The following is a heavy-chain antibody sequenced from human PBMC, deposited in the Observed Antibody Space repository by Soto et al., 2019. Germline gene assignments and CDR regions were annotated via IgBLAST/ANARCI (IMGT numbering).Heavy chain of an antibody. V-gene: IGHV4-4*02. CDR3: AREGSSSSSVIASFDY. CDR2: IYHSGST. J-gene: IGHJ4*02. Sequence: PSETLSLTCAVSGGSISSSNWWSWVRQPQGKGLEWIGEIYHSGSTNYNPSLKSRVTISVDKSKNQFSLKLSSVTAADTAVYYCAREGSSSSSVIASFDYWGQGTLVTVSS. CDR1: GGSISSSNW. D-gene: IGHD6-6*01.